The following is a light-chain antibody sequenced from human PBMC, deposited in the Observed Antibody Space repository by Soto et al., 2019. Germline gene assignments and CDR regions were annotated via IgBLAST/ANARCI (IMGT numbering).Light chain of an antibody. CDR1: PRSNTN. CDR3: QHCNYWPYA. CDR2: GAS. V-gene: IGKV3D-15*01. Sequence: EIVLTQSPCTVSVLPGETVTPSWGASPRSNTNLAGYQHKRGQAPRLLIYGASTRATGIPARFSGSGSGTDFTLTIGRLQPEDFAVYYCQHCNYWPYAFGQGTKVDIK. J-gene: IGKJ2*01.